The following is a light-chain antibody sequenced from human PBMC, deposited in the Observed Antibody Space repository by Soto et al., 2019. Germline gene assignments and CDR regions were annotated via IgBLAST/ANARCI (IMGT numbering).Light chain of an antibody. J-gene: IGLJ3*02. Sequence: QPVLTQSPSASASLGASVKLTCTLSSGHSSYAIAWHQQHPEKGPRYLMKLNSDGSHSKGDGIPDRFSGSSSGAERYLTISSLQSEDEADYYCQTWGTGIWVFGGGTKVTVL. CDR2: LNSDGSH. CDR1: SGHSSYA. CDR3: QTWGTGIWV. V-gene: IGLV4-69*01.